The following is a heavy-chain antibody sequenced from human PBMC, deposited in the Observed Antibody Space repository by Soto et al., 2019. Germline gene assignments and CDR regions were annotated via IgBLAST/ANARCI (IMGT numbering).Heavy chain of an antibody. Sequence: QLHLVQSGAVVKKPGASVTVSCSASGYPVTAYYMHWVRQAPGRGLEWMGGINPATGAAKYTQTFQGSATLPRDTSTTPVSMELSGLTWEATAVFYCARGGGVGVAGSAAFDMWGQGTLVTVSS. J-gene: IGHJ3*02. CDR3: ARGGGVGVAGSAAFDM. CDR2: INPATGAA. CDR1: GYPVTAYY. D-gene: IGHD3-3*01. V-gene: IGHV1-2*02.